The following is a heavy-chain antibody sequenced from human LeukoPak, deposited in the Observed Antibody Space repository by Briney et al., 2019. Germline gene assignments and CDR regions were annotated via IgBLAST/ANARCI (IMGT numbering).Heavy chain of an antibody. CDR1: GFTFSDYY. Sequence: PGGSLRLSCAASGFTFSDYYMSWIRQAAGKGLEWVSYISSSGSTIYYADSVKGRLTISRDNAKNSLYLQMNSLRAEDTAVYYCASGPPGWYDSSGYRDYWGQGTLVTVSS. V-gene: IGHV3-11*01. CDR2: ISSSGSTI. CDR3: ASGPPGWYDSSGYRDY. J-gene: IGHJ4*02. D-gene: IGHD3-22*01.